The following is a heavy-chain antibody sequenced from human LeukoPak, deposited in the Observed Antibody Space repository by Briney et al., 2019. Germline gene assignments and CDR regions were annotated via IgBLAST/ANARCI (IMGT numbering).Heavy chain of an antibody. D-gene: IGHD6-13*01. CDR2: IYYSGST. J-gene: IGHJ4*02. CDR1: GDSITNYY. V-gene: IGHV4-59*08. CDR3: ARLWAAAGIDY. Sequence: SETLSLTCTVSGDSITNYYWNWIRQPPGKGLEWIGYIYYSGSTNYNPSLKSRVTISVDTSKNQFSLKLSSVTAADTAAYYCARLWAAAGIDYWGQGTLVTVSS.